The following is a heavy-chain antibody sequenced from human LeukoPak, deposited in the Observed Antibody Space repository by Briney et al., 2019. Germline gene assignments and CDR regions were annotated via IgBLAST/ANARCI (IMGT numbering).Heavy chain of an antibody. D-gene: IGHD3-3*01. CDR2: VQYTGST. Sequence: RTSETLSLTCSVSGVSISSYSWSWLRQAPGKGLEWVASVQYTGSTTYNPSLRSRLTISADTSKSQFSLQLTSVTTADTAVYYCARVERNWSGYYAKVYYFDYWGQGTLVTISS. V-gene: IGHV4-59*01. CDR3: ARVERNWSGYYAKVYYFDY. J-gene: IGHJ4*02. CDR1: GVSISSYS.